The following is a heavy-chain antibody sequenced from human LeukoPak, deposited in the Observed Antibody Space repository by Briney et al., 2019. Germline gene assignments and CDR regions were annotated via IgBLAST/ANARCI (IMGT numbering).Heavy chain of an antibody. CDR1: GFTFSSYG. J-gene: IGHJ4*02. CDR2: ISYDGSNK. Sequence: GGSLRLSCAASGFTFSSYGMHWVRQAPGKGLEWVAVISYDGSNKYYADSVKGRFTISRDNSKNTLYLQMNSLRAEDTAVYYCAKDLGGYKGYWGQGTLVTVSS. CDR3: AKDLGGYKGY. D-gene: IGHD3-22*01. V-gene: IGHV3-30*18.